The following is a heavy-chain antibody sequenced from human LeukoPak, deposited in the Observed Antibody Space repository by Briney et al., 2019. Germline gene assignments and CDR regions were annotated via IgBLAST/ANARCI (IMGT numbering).Heavy chain of an antibody. CDR3: ARDRTIFGVVSHLGFDL. D-gene: IGHD3-3*01. CDR2: IYTSGST. CDR1: GGSISSGSYY. Sequence: SQTLSLTCTVSGGSISSGSYYWSWIRQPAGKGLEWIGRIYTSGSTNYNPSLKSRVTISVDTSKNQFSLKLSSVTAADTAVYYCARDRTIFGVVSHLGFDLWGRGTLVTVSS. J-gene: IGHJ2*01. V-gene: IGHV4-61*02.